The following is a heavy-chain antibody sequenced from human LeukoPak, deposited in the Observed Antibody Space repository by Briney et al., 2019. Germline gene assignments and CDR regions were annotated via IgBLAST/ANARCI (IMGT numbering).Heavy chain of an antibody. CDR2: IYSGGST. V-gene: IGHV3-66*01. Sequence: PGGSLRLSCAASGFTFSNYQMNWVRQAPGKGLEWVSVIYSGGSTYYADSVKGRFTISRDNSKKTLYLQMDSPRAEETPVYYCARIAAACGGGYYFDYWGQGTLVTVSS. CDR1: GFTFSNYQ. J-gene: IGHJ4*02. D-gene: IGHD6-13*01. CDR3: ARIAAACGGGYYFDY.